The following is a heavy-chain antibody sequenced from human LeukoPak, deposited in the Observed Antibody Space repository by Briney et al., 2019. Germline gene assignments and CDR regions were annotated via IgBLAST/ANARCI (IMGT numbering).Heavy chain of an antibody. V-gene: IGHV4-59*02. CDR3: ARWEVRLNAFEM. D-gene: IGHD3-10*01. CDR2: THHSGNT. Sequence: PSETLSLTCIVSGDSVGGYNWNWIRQPPGKGLKWIGYTHHSGNTLYNPSLKSRVTTSVDTSKNQFSLSLSSVTAADTAVYYCARWEVRLNAFEMWGQGTMVTVSS. CDR1: GDSVGGYN. J-gene: IGHJ3*02.